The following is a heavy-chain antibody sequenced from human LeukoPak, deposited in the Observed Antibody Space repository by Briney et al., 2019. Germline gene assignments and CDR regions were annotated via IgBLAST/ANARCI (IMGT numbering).Heavy chain of an antibody. J-gene: IGHJ4*02. V-gene: IGHV3-23*01. CDR1: GFTFSTYG. CDR3: AKDSGVLRHFDWLSYFDY. D-gene: IGHD3-9*01. Sequence: GGSLRLSCAVSGFTFSTYGMSWVRQAPGKGLEWVSTLSTSTTRTYYADSVKGRFTISRDNSKRTLYLQMNSLRAEDTAVYYCAKDSGVLRHFDWLSYFDYWGQGTLVTVSS. CDR2: LSTSTTRT.